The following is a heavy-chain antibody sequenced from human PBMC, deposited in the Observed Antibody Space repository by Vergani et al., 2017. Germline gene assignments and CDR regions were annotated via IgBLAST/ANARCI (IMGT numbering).Heavy chain of an antibody. CDR1: GGTFSSYA. D-gene: IGHD3-22*01. CDR2: IIPIFGTA. V-gene: IGHV1-69*18. Sequence: QVQLVQSGAEVKKPGSSVKVSCKASGGTFSSYAISWVRQAPGQGLEWMGRIIPIFGTANYAQKFQGRVTITADESTSTAYMELSSLRSEDTAVYYCARRTTYYYDSSGYPPLVYFQHWGQGTLVTVSS. J-gene: IGHJ1*01. CDR3: ARRTTYYYDSSGYPPLVYFQH.